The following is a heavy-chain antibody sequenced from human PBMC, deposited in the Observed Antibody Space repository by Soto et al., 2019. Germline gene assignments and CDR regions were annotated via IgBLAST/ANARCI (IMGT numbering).Heavy chain of an antibody. CDR2: IPNNGSP. CDR1: GGSVRTGSYH. V-gene: IGHV4-61*01. D-gene: IGHD1-20*01. J-gene: IGHJ6*02. CDR3: ARHNWNGHYYYYYGMDV. Sequence: SETLSLTCSVSGGSVRTGSYHWSWIRQPPGKGLEWIGFIPNNGSPDYNPSLKSRVVVSIDRSKNQFSLKLSSVTAADTAVYYCARHNWNGHYYYYYGMDVWGQGTTVTVSS.